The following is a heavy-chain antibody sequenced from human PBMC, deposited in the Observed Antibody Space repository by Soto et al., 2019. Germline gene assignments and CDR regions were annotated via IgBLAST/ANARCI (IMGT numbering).Heavy chain of an antibody. V-gene: IGHV3-21*04. CDR2: ISSSSSYI. D-gene: IGHD2-15*01. CDR1: GFTFSSYS. Sequence: EVQLVESGGGLVKPGGSLRLSCAASGFTFSSYSMNWVRQAPGKGLEWVSSISSSSSYIYYADSVKGRFTISRDNAKNSLYLQMNSLRAEDTAVYYCASQRGIVVVVAADYWGQGTLVTVSS. CDR3: ASQRGIVVVVAADY. J-gene: IGHJ4*02.